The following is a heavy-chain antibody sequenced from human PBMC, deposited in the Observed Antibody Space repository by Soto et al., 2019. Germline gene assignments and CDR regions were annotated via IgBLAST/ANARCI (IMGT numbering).Heavy chain of an antibody. Sequence: QMQLVQSGGGLVKPGGSLTLSCTASGFSFSYYYMIWVRQTPGKGLEWLSYISDSGNTIYYADSVRARFTIFRENAANSVYLQMAGPTDADTAFYYCARGGSGWTRGGWLGPWGQGSLVTVSS. CDR3: ARGGSGWTRGGWLGP. D-gene: IGHD6-25*01. J-gene: IGHJ5*02. CDR1: GFSFSYYY. V-gene: IGHV3-11*01. CDR2: ISDSGNTI.